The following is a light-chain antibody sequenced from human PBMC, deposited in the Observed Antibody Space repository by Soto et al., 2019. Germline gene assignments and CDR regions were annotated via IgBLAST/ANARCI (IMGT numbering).Light chain of an antibody. CDR3: QQSYSTPPT. CDR1: QSISSY. Sequence: DIQMTQSPSSLSASVGDRVTITCRASQSISSYLNWYQQKPGKAPKLLIYAASSLQSGVPSRFSGSGSGTDFTLTITTMPTQDFAPYSCQQSYSTPPTFGQGTKVDTK. V-gene: IGKV1-39*01. CDR2: AAS. J-gene: IGKJ1*01.